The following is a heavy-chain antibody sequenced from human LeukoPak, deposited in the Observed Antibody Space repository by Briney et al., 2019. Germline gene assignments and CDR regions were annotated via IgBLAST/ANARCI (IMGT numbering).Heavy chain of an antibody. CDR3: ARDPYSGNYGNDYYYYMDV. J-gene: IGHJ6*03. Sequence: PGGSLRLSCAASGFTFSSYNMNWVRQAPGQGLEWVSSITSGSSYIYYADSVKGRFTISRDNAKSSLYLQMDSLGPDDTAVYYCARDPYSGNYGNDYYYYMDVWGKGTTVTISS. CDR1: GFTFSSYN. D-gene: IGHD1-26*01. V-gene: IGHV3-21*01. CDR2: ITSGSSYI.